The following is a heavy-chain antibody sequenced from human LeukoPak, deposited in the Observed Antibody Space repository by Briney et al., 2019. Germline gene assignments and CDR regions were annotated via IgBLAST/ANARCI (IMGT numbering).Heavy chain of an antibody. V-gene: IGHV3-23*01. CDR2: ITGSASTT. J-gene: IGHJ4*02. CDR1: GFTFHNYG. CDR3: ASPGPHNYYDSSGLSFNYFDY. D-gene: IGHD3-22*01. Sequence: GGSLRLSCAAPGFTFHNYGMSWVRQAPGKGLEWVSTITGSASTTYYADSVKGRFTISRDNSKNTLYLQMNSLRAEDTAVYYCASPGPHNYYDSSGLSFNYFDYWGQGTLVTVSS.